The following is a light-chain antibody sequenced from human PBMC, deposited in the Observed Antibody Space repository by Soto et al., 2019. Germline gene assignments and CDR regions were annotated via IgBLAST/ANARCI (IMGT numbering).Light chain of an antibody. CDR2: EVS. Sequence: QSVLTQPASVSGSPGQSINITCTVTSSDGGGYNYVSWYQQYPGKAPKLMIYEVSNRPSGVSNRFCGSKSGNTASLTIPGHQDEDDADDYCSSYTGSSTYVFGAGTKLTVL. CDR1: SSDGGGYNY. J-gene: IGLJ1*01. V-gene: IGLV2-14*01. CDR3: SSYTGSSTYV.